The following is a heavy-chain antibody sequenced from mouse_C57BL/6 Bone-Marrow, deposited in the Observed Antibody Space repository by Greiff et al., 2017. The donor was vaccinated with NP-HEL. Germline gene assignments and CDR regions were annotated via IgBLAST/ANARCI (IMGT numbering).Heavy chain of an antibody. Sequence: EVQGVESGGGLVKPGGSLKLSCAASGFTFSSYAMSWVRQTPEKRLEWVATISDGGSYTYYPDNVKCRFTISRDNAKNNLYLQMSHLKSEDTAMYYCARRLTGTDYYAMDYWGQGTSVTVSS. D-gene: IGHD4-1*01. V-gene: IGHV5-4*03. CDR3: ARRLTGTDYYAMDY. CDR2: ISDGGSYT. CDR1: GFTFSSYA. J-gene: IGHJ4*01.